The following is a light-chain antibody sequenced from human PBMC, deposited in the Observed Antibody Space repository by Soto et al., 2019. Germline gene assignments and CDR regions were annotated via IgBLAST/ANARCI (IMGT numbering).Light chain of an antibody. Sequence: QSALTQPASVSGSPGQSITVSCTGTSNDIGGYNYVSWYQQHPGKAPELLIYGVSNRPSGVSNRFSGSKSGNTASLTISGLQPEDEADYYCSSYRNSGPLGDVFGTGTQLTVL. J-gene: IGLJ1*01. CDR1: SNDIGGYNY. V-gene: IGLV2-14*01. CDR2: GVS. CDR3: SSYRNSGPLGDV.